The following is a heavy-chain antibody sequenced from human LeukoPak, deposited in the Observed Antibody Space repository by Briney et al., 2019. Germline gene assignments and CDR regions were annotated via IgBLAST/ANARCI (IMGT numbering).Heavy chain of an antibody. CDR3: AKDRPEPARITIFG. J-gene: IGHJ4*02. V-gene: IGHV3-23*01. Sequence: GALRLSCAASGFTFSTYAVNWVRQAPGKGLEWVSAISGSGGSTYYADSVKGRFTISRDNSKNTLYLQMNSLRAEDTAVYYCAKDRPEPARITIFGWGQGTLVTVSS. D-gene: IGHD3-3*01. CDR2: ISGSGGST. CDR1: GFTFSTYA.